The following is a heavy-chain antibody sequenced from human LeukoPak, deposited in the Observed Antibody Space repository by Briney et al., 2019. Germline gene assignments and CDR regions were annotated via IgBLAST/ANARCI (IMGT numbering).Heavy chain of an antibody. CDR3: VKNLYSNLMSDWFDP. V-gene: IGHV3-7*03. D-gene: IGHD6-13*01. CDR1: GFTFSSYW. J-gene: IGHJ5*02. Sequence: GGSLRLSCAASGFTFSSYWMSWVRQAPGKGLEWVANIKQDGSEKYYVDSVKGRFTISRDNAKNSLYLQMNSLRAEDTAFYYCVKNLYSNLMSDWFDPWGQGTLVTVSS. CDR2: IKQDGSEK.